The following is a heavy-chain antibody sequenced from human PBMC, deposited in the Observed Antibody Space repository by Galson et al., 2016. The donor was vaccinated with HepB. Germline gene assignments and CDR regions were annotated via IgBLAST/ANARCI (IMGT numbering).Heavy chain of an antibody. V-gene: IGHV1-2*02. CDR3: ARGLPSYDYGDYLDY. D-gene: IGHD4-17*01. CDR1: GYTFTAYY. Sequence: SVKVSCKASGYTFTAYYIHWVRQAPGQGLEWMGWINPNSGGTNYAQKFQGRVTMTRDTSISTAYMELNRLKSDDTAVYYCARGLPSYDYGDYLDYWGQGTLVTVSS. CDR2: INPNSGGT. J-gene: IGHJ4*02.